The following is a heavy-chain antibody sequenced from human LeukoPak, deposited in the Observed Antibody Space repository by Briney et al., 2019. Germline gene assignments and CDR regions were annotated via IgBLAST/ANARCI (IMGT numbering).Heavy chain of an antibody. CDR3: TTDEIPYDTLTGSYLKDFDY. CDR1: GFTFSNAW. J-gene: IGHJ4*02. D-gene: IGHD3-9*01. CDR2: IKSKTDGGTT. V-gene: IGHV3-15*01. Sequence: GSLRLSCAASGFTFSNAWMSWVRQAPGKGLEWVGRIKSKTDGGTTDYAAPVKGRFTISRDDSKNTLYLQMNSLKTEDTAVYYCTTDEIPYDTLTGSYLKDFDYWGREPWSPSPQ.